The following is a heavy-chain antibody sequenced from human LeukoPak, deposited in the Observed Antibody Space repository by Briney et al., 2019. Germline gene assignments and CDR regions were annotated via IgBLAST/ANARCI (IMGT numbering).Heavy chain of an antibody. CDR2: INPNSGGT. CDR3: ARDYSSGWYWVDY. CDR1: GYTFTCYY. V-gene: IGHV1-2*02. J-gene: IGHJ4*02. D-gene: IGHD6-19*01. Sequence: ASVKVSCKASGYTFTCYYMHWVRQAPGQGLEWVGWINPNSGGTNYAQKFQGRVTMTRDTSISTAYMELSRLRSDDTAVYYCARDYSSGWYWVDYWGQGTLVTVSS.